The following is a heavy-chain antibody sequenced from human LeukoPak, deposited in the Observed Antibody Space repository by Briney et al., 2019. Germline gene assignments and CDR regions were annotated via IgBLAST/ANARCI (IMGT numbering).Heavy chain of an antibody. J-gene: IGHJ4*02. D-gene: IGHD1-1*01. CDR2: ISYDGSNK. Sequence: QPGRSLRLSCAASGFTFRSYAMHWVRQAPGKGLEWVAVISYDGSNKKYADSVKGRFTISRDNAKNSLYLQMNSLRAEDTAVYYCGRAVSTGTVDYWGQGTLVTVSS. CDR3: GRAVSTGTVDY. V-gene: IGHV3-30*04. CDR1: GFTFRSYA.